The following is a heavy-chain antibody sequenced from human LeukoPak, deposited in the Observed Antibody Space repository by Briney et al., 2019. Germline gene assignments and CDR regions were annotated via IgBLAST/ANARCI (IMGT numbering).Heavy chain of an antibody. CDR2: INHSGST. V-gene: IGHV4-34*01. CDR3: ARGREAEYSSSWSPYYFDY. Sequence: PSETLSLTCAVYGGSFSGYYWSWIRQPPGKGLEWIGEINHSGSTNYNPSLKSRVTISVDTSKNQFSLKLSSVTAADTAVYYCARGREAEYSSSWSPYYFDYWGQGTLVTVSS. D-gene: IGHD6-13*01. J-gene: IGHJ4*02. CDR1: GGSFSGYY.